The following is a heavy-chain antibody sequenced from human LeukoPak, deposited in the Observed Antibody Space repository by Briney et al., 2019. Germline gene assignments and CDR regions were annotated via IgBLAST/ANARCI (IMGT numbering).Heavy chain of an antibody. D-gene: IGHD3-9*01. Sequence: ASVKVSCKASGYTFTSYYMHWVRQAPGQGREWMGIINPSGGSTRYAQKFQGRGTMTRDTPTSTVYMELSSLRSEDTAVYYCARGIEYYDILPGYEPPDYWGQGTLVTVSS. CDR2: INPSGGST. V-gene: IGHV1-46*03. J-gene: IGHJ4*02. CDR1: GYTFTSYY. CDR3: ARGIEYYDILPGYEPPDY.